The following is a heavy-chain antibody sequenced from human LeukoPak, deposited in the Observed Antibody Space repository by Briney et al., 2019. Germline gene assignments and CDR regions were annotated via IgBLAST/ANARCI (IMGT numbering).Heavy chain of an antibody. CDR3: ASGRSAGATTSADY. V-gene: IGHV3-21*01. Sequence: GGSLRLSCAASGFTFSSYSMNWVRLAPGKGLEWVSSISSSYSYIYYADSVKGRFTISRDNAKNPLYLQMNSLRAEDTAVYYCASGRSAGATTSADYWGQGTLVTVSS. D-gene: IGHD1-26*01. J-gene: IGHJ4*02. CDR2: ISSSYSYI. CDR1: GFTFSSYS.